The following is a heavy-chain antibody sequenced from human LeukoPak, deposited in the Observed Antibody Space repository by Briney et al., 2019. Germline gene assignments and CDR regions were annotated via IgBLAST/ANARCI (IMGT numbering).Heavy chain of an antibody. CDR1: SGSISSYY. J-gene: IGHJ3*02. D-gene: IGHD4-23*01. CDR2: IFYTGST. V-gene: IGHV4-59*01. CDR3: ATLTGGDDAFDI. Sequence: SETLSLTCTVSSGSISSYYWSWIRQPPGKGLEWIGYIFYTGSTNYNPSLKSRVTISVLTSKNRFSLKLSSVTAADTAVYYCATLTGGDDAFDIWGQGTMDTVSS.